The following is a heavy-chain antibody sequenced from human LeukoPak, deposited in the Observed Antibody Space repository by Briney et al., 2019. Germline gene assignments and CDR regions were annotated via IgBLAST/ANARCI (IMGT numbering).Heavy chain of an antibody. D-gene: IGHD3-22*01. CDR2: ISVNGGSE. Sequence: GGSLRLSCAASGFTFNKHVMFWVRQPPGKGLEYVSAISVNGGSEYYANSVKGRFIVSRDNSKNTLYLQMDILKTEDMAVYYCARGQAYYYGSSGLTFDYWGQGTLVIVSS. V-gene: IGHV3-64*01. CDR3: ARGQAYYYGSSGLTFDY. J-gene: IGHJ4*02. CDR1: GFTFNKHV.